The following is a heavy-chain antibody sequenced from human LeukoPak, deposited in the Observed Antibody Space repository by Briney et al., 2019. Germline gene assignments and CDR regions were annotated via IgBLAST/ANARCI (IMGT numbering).Heavy chain of an antibody. Sequence: SQTLSLTCTVSGGSISSGGYYWSWIRQHPGKGLEWIGSIYYSGITYYNPSLKSRVTISVDTSKNQFSLKLNSLTAADTAVYYCARIMWLAYYYFDYWGQGTLVAVSS. D-gene: IGHD6-19*01. J-gene: IGHJ4*02. CDR3: ARIMWLAYYYFDY. CDR2: IYYSGIT. CDR1: GGSISSGGYY. V-gene: IGHV4-39*01.